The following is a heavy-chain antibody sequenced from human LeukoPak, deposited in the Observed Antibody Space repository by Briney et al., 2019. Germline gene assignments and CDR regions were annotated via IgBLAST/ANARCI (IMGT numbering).Heavy chain of an antibody. CDR2: IGGNGRYI. D-gene: IGHD1-14*01. CDR1: GFTFSSYI. Sequence: GGSLRLSCAASGFTFSSYIMNWVRLTPGRGLEWVSSIGGNGRYIYYGDPLKGRFTISRDNAKNSLFLQMNSLRAEDTAIYYCARGGPGQLHFDYWGQGTLVTVSS. V-gene: IGHV3-21*01. J-gene: IGHJ4*02. CDR3: ARGGPGQLHFDY.